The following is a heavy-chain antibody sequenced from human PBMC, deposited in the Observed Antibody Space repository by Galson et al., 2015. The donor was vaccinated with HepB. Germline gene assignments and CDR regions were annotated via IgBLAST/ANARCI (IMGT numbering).Heavy chain of an antibody. Sequence: LRLSCAASGFTFSSYAMHWVRQAPGKGLEWVAVISYDGSNKYYADSVKGRFTISRDNSKNTLYLQMNSLRAEDTAVYYCAILLINYDFWSGYYSPWYYDSHDAFDIWGQGTMVTVSS. J-gene: IGHJ3*02. D-gene: IGHD3-3*01. CDR1: GFTFSSYA. CDR2: ISYDGSNK. CDR3: AILLINYDFWSGYYSPWYYDSHDAFDI. V-gene: IGHV3-30-3*01.